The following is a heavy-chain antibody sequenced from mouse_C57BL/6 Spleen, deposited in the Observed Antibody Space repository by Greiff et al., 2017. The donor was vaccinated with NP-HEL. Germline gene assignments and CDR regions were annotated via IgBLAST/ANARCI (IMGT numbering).Heavy chain of an antibody. D-gene: IGHD1-1*01. Sequence: QVQLQQSGAELVRPGTSVKLSCKASGYTFTSYWMHWVKQRPGQGLEWIGVIDPSDSYTNYNQKFKGKATLTVDTSSSTAYMQLSSLTSEDSAVYYCARGGYGSSYWFAYWGQGTLVTVSA. CDR3: ARGGYGSSYWFAY. CDR1: GYTFTSYW. J-gene: IGHJ3*01. V-gene: IGHV1-59*01. CDR2: IDPSDSYT.